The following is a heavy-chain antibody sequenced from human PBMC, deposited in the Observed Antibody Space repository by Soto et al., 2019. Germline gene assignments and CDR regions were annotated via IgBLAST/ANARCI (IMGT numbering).Heavy chain of an antibody. Sequence: QITLKESGPTLVNPTQTLTLTCTFSGFSLSTSGVGVGWIRQPPGKALEWLALIYWDDDKRYSPSLKSRLTITKDTSKNQVVLTMTNMDPVDTATYYCAHRGYSGYDTAPGLDYWGQGTLVTVSS. CDR1: GFSLSTSGVG. J-gene: IGHJ4*02. CDR3: AHRGYSGYDTAPGLDY. CDR2: IYWDDDK. D-gene: IGHD5-12*01. V-gene: IGHV2-5*02.